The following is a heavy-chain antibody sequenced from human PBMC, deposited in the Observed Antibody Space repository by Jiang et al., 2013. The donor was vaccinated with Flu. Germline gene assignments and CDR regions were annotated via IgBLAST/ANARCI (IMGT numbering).Heavy chain of an antibody. V-gene: IGHV2-5*02. CDR1: GFSLSTSGMG. D-gene: IGHD4-17*01. CDR3: ARFGYGDFVDWFDP. CDR2: IYWDGDK. Sequence: PTQTLTLTCTFSGFSLSTSGMGVGWIRQPPGKALEWLALIYWDGDKRYSPSLKSRLTITKDTSKNQVVLRMTNMDPVDTATYYCARFGYGDFVDWFDPWGQGTLLTVSS. J-gene: IGHJ5*02.